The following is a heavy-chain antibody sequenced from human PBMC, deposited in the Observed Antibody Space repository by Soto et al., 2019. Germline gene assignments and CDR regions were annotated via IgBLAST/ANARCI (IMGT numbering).Heavy chain of an antibody. V-gene: IGHV3-7*03. CDR2: IKQDGSEK. D-gene: IGHD2-15*01. CDR1: GFTFSSYW. J-gene: IGHJ3*02. CDR3: ARGRRGCSGGSCYHGSRAFDI. Sequence: GGSLRLSCAASGFTFSSYWMSWVRQAPGKGLEWVANIKQDGSEKYYVDSVKGRFTISRDNAKNSLYLQMNSLRAEDTAVYYCARGRRGCSGGSCYHGSRAFDIWGQGTMVTVSS.